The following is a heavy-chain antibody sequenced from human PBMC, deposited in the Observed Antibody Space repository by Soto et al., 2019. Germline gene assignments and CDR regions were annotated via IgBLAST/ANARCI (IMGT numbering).Heavy chain of an antibody. CDR2: ISHSGTSK. CDR3: AKDWGSSGWFNGFNP. J-gene: IGHJ5*02. V-gene: IGHV3-30*18. CDR1: GFTVATTG. D-gene: IGHD6-19*01. Sequence: QVQLVDSGGGVVQPGESLKVACAASGFTVATTGMHWVRQAPGKGLEWVAMISHSGTSKVYIDSVQGRFTISRDNAKNNLYLQMSSLRPEDTAIYYCAKDWGSSGWFNGFNPWGQGVRVTVSS.